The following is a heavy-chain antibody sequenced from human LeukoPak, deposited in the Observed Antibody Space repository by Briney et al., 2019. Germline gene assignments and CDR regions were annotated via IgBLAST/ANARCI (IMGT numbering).Heavy chain of an antibody. CDR1: GYTFTSYY. CDR3: AREGKGYFDY. Sequence: ASVKVSCKASGYTFTSYYMHWVRQAPGQGLEWMGIINPSGGSTSYAQKFQGRVTMIRDMSTSTVYMELSSLRSEDTAVYYCAREGKGYFDYWGQGTLVTVSS. J-gene: IGHJ4*02. CDR2: INPSGGST. V-gene: IGHV1-46*01.